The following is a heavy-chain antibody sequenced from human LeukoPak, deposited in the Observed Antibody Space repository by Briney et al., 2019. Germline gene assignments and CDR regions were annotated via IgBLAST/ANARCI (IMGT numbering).Heavy chain of an antibody. D-gene: IGHD6-19*01. CDR1: GGSISSYY. Sequence: SETLSLTCTVSGGSISSYYWTWIRQPPGKGLEWIGEIDHSGSTNYNPSLKSRATISVDTSKNQFSLKLSSVTAADTAVYYCARANSGWSINFDYWDQGTLVTVSS. CDR2: IDHSGST. CDR3: ARANSGWSINFDY. V-gene: IGHV4-34*01. J-gene: IGHJ4*02.